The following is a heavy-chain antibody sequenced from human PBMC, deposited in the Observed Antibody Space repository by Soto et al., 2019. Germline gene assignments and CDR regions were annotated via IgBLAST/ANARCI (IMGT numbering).Heavy chain of an antibody. CDR1: GGSINSSSDF. D-gene: IGHD6-19*01. J-gene: IGHJ5*02. CDR2: IYYSGST. V-gene: IGHV4-39*01. Sequence: KSXASLELTCSVSGGSINSSSDFWGWVRQPPGKGLEWIGSIYYSGSTYYNPSLRSRVTISVDTSKNQFSLKLSSVTAADTAVFYCAPNYTSGSRNWFDPCGQRTLVTVSS. CDR3: APNYTSGSRNWFDP.